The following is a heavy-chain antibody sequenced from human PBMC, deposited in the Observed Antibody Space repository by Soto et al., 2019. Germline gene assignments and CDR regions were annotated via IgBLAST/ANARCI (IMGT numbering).Heavy chain of an antibody. CDR3: AKDTPYLRGSSRYPDY. CDR1: GFTFSSYA. CDR2: ISGSGGST. D-gene: IGHD3-16*02. V-gene: IGHV3-23*01. J-gene: IGHJ4*02. Sequence: GGSLRLSCAASGFTFSSYAMSWVRQAPGKGLEWVSAISGSGGSTYYADSVKGRFTISRDNSKNTLYLQMNSLRAEDTAVYYCAKDTPYLRGSSRYPDYWGQGTLLTVSS.